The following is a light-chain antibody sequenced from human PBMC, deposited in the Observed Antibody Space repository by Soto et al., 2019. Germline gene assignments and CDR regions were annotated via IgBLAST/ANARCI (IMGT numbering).Light chain of an antibody. V-gene: IGKV3-20*01. CDR1: QSVSSY. J-gene: IGKJ2*01. CDR2: AAS. CDR3: QQYGSSPPHT. Sequence: EIVLTQSPATLSLSPGERATLSCRASQSVSSYLAWYQQKPGQAPRLLIYAASSRATGIPDRFSGSGSGTDFTLTISRLEPEDFAVYYCQQYGSSPPHTFGQGTKLEIK.